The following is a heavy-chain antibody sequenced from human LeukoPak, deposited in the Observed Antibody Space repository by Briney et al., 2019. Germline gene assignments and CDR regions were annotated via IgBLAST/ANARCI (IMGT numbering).Heavy chain of an antibody. CDR3: AREGREGSGMDV. Sequence: PGGSLRLSCAASGFTFSSYWMTWVRQAPGKGLEWAANIKQGGSEKHYVDSVKGRFTISRDDAKNSLYLQMNSLRAEDTAVYYCAREGREGSGMDVWAKGPRSPSPQ. J-gene: IGHJ6*04. CDR2: IKQGGSEK. D-gene: IGHD1-26*01. V-gene: IGHV3-7*01. CDR1: GFTFSSYW.